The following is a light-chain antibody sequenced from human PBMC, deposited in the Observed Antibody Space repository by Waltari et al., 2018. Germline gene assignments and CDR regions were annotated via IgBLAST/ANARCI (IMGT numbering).Light chain of an antibody. V-gene: IGLV3-21*04. CDR1: NIGSKS. J-gene: IGLJ2*01. CDR2: YDS. Sequence: SYVLTQPPSVSVAPVQTARITCGGNNIGSKSWHWYQQKPGQAPVLVIYYDSDRPSGIPERFSGSNSGNTATLTISRVEAGDEADYYCQVWDSSSDHVVFGGGTKLTVL. CDR3: QVWDSSSDHVV.